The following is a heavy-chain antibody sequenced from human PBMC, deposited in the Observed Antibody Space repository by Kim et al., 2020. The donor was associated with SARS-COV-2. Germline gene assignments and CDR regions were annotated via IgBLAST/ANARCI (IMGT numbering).Heavy chain of an antibody. V-gene: IGHV4-31*03. CDR3: ARARITMIVVVGAFDI. D-gene: IGHD3-22*01. CDR2: IYYSGST. J-gene: IGHJ3*02. Sequence: SETLSLTCTVSGGSISSGGYYWSWIRQHPGKGLVWIGYIYYSGSTYYNPSLKSRVTISVDTSKNQFSLKLSSVTAADMAVYYCARARITMIVVVGAFDICCQGTMVTVSA. CDR1: GGSISSGGYY.